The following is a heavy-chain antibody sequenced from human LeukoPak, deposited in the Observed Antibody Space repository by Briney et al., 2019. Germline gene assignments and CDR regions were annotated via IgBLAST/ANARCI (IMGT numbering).Heavy chain of an antibody. CDR3: STDRLAFDY. CDR2: IKKKSDGGTT. V-gene: IGHV3-15*01. CDR1: GFTFSDAW. D-gene: IGHD3-9*01. Sequence: GGSLRLSCAASGFTFSDAWMGWVRQAPGKGLEWVGRIKKKSDGGTTDYAAPVKGRFTISRDDSKNALYLQMNSLKTEDTAVYYCSTDRLAFDYWGQGTLVTVSS. J-gene: IGHJ4*02.